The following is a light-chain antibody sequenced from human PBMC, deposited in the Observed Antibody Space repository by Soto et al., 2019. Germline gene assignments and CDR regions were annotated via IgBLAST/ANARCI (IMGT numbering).Light chain of an antibody. Sequence: DIQMTQSPSTLSASVGDRVTITCRASQSMITWLAWYQQKPGKAPKLLIYKAASLESGVPSRFSGSGSGTEFTLTNISLQPDDFATYYCQQYNSYPRTFGQGTKVEIK. CDR2: KAA. CDR1: QSMITW. J-gene: IGKJ1*01. CDR3: QQYNSYPRT. V-gene: IGKV1-5*03.